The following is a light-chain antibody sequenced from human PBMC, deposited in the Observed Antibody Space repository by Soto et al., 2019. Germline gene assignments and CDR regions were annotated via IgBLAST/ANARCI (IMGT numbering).Light chain of an antibody. V-gene: IGKV3-11*01. CDR2: DAS. CDR3: QQRSNWPPLT. Sequence: IVLTQSPATLSLSPGERATLSCRASQSVSSYLAWYQQKPGQAPRLLIYDASNRATGIPARFSGSGSGTDFTLTISSLEPEDFAGYSCQQRSNWPPLTFGGGTKVDIK. CDR1: QSVSSY. J-gene: IGKJ4*01.